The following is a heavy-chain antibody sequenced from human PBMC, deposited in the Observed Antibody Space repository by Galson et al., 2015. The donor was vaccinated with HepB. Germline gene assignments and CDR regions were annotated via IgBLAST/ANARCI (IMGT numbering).Heavy chain of an antibody. CDR3: ARLQTYSGTSDAIDY. CDR1: GYSFTSYW. V-gene: IGHV5-51*01. J-gene: IGHJ4*02. Sequence: QSGAEVKKPGESLKISCKGSGYSFTSYWIGWVRQMPGKGLEWMGIIYPGDSDTRYSPSFQGQVTISADKSISTAYLQWRSLKASDTAMYYCARLQTYSGTSDAIDYWGQGTLVTVSS. D-gene: IGHD1-26*01. CDR2: IYPGDSDT.